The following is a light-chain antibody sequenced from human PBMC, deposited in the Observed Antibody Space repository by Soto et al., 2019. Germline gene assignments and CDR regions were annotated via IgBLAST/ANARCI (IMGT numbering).Light chain of an antibody. V-gene: IGKV1-5*03. CDR3: QQYNSYAGT. CDR2: KAS. CDR1: QSISSW. J-gene: IGKJ1*01. Sequence: DIQMTHSPSTLSASVGDRVTITCRASQSISSWLAWYQQKPGKAPKLLIYKASSLESGVPSRFSGSGSGTEFTLTISSLQPDDFETYYCQQYNSYAGTFGQGTKVEIK.